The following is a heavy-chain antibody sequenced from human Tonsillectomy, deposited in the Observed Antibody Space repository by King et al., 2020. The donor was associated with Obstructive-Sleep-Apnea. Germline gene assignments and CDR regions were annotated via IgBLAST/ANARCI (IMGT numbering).Heavy chain of an antibody. CDR1: CGSISSSSYY. Sequence: LQLQESGPGLVKPSETLSLTCTVSCGSISSSSYYWGWIRQPPGKGLEWIGSIYYSGSTYYNPSLKSRVTISVDTSKNQFSLKLSSVTAADTAVYYCARDGSGESYGFHYFDYWGQGTLVTVSS. CDR3: ARDGSGESYGFHYFDY. CDR2: IYYSGST. D-gene: IGHD5-18*01. J-gene: IGHJ4*01. V-gene: IGHV4-39*07.